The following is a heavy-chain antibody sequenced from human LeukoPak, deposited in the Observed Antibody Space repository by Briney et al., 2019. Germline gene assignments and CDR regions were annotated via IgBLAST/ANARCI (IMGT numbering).Heavy chain of an antibody. J-gene: IGHJ6*02. CDR3: ARDNCGGDCYGYYYYGMDV. CDR1: GYTFTSYY. V-gene: IGHV7-4-1*02. CDR2: INTNTGNP. D-gene: IGHD2-21*02. Sequence: ASVKVSCKASGYTFTSYYMHWVRQAPGQGLEWMGWINTNTGNPTYAQGFTGRFVFSLDTSVSTAYLQISSLKAEDTAVYYCARDNCGGDCYGYYYYGMDVWGQGTTVTVSS.